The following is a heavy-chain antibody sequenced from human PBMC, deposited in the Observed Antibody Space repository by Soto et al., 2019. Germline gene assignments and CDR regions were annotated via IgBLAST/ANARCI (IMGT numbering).Heavy chain of an antibody. J-gene: IGHJ4*02. D-gene: IGHD6-19*01. CDR3: ATGIAVAGHFDY. CDR2: ISGSGGST. CDR1: GFTFSSYA. V-gene: IGHV3-23*01. Sequence: GGSLRLSCAASGFTFSSYAMSWVRQAPGKGLEWISAISGSGGSTYYADSVKGRFTISRDNSKNTLYLQMNSLRAEDTAVYYCATGIAVAGHFDYWGQGTLVTVSS.